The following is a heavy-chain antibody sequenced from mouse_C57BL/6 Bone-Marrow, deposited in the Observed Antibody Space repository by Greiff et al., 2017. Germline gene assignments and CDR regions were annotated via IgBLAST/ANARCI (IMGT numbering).Heavy chain of an antibody. CDR2: IYTGSGCT. V-gene: IGHV1-58*01. CDR3: ARARYCGSYFDY. J-gene: IGHJ1*01. D-gene: IGHD1-1*01. CDR1: GYTFTSYC. Sequence: EVQLQQPGAELVKPGASVKMSCKTSGYTFTSYCINWVKQRPGQGLEWIGYIYTGSGCTKYNEKFKGKATLTSDTSSSTAYMQLSSLTSEDSAVSFCARARYCGSYFDYWGPGTTVTVSA.